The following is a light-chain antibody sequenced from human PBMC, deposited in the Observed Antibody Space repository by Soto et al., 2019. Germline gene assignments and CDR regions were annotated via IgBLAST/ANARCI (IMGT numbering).Light chain of an antibody. V-gene: IGKV3-20*01. Sequence: EIVLTQSPGTLSLSPGERATLSCRASQSVSNNYLAWYQQKPGQAPRRLIYGASSRATGIPDRFSGSGSGTDFTLTISRLEPEDFAVYYCQQYGSSPTFGEGTRLRL. CDR1: QSVSNNY. CDR3: QQYGSSPT. J-gene: IGKJ5*01. CDR2: GAS.